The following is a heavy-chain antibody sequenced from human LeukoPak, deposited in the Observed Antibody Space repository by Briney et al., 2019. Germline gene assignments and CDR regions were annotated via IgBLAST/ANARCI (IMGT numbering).Heavy chain of an antibody. D-gene: IGHD4-23*01. CDR3: AKHPSVGNFEY. Sequence: SGGSLRLSCAASGFTFSTSAMTWVRQAPGKGLEWVSAISGSGGTYYADSVKGRFIISRDNSKNTLYLQMNSLRAEDTAIYYCAKHPSVGNFEYWGQGTLVTVSS. CDR1: GFTFSTSA. J-gene: IGHJ4*02. V-gene: IGHV3-23*01. CDR2: ISGSGGT.